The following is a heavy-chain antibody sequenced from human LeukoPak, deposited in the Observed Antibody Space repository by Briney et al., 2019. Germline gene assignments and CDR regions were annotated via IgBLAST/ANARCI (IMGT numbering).Heavy chain of an antibody. CDR1: GFTLSSYS. CDR3: AKDYEVGSIDY. D-gene: IGHD3-16*01. V-gene: IGHV3-21*04. CDR2: ITSSGRYI. Sequence: PGGSLRLSCAASGFTLSSYSMNWVRQAPGKGLEWVSSITSSGRYIYYADSVKGRFTISRDNSKNTVFLQMNSLRAEDSAVYYCAKDYEVGSIDYWGQGTLVTVSS. J-gene: IGHJ4*02.